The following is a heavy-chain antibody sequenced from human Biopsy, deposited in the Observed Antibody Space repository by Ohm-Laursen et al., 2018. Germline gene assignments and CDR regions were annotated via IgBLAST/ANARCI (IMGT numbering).Heavy chain of an antibody. CDR1: GLTFSDFS. CDR2: IAIGSIYV. Sequence: SLRLSCTASGLTFSDFSMNWVRQAPGKGLEWVSSIAIGSIYVYYADSVKGRFTISRDNTKNSLSPQMNSLRGEDTAVYYCAAGSSRNSYYFDYWGQGTLVTVSS. J-gene: IGHJ4*02. V-gene: IGHV3-21*06. D-gene: IGHD6-13*01. CDR3: AAGSSRNSYYFDY.